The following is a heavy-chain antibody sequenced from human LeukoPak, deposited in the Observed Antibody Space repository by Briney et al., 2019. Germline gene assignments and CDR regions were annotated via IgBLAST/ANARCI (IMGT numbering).Heavy chain of an antibody. CDR2: ISYGGNNK. CDR3: ARDIREMATSRLDY. D-gene: IGHD5-24*01. J-gene: IGHJ4*02. V-gene: IGHV3-30-3*01. Sequence: GRSLRLSCAASGFTFSSYTIHCVRQAPGKGLEGGALISYGGNNKFYAASVRGRFTISRDNSRNTLYLQMNSLTPEDTAVYYCARDIREMATSRLDYWGQGTLVTVSS. CDR1: GFTFSSYT.